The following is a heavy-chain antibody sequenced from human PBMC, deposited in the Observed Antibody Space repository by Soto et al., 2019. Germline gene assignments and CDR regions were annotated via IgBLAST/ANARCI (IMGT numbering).Heavy chain of an antibody. Sequence: SETLSLTCTVSGGSIDSYYWTWIRQPPGKGLEWIGYVYYTGTTTYSPSLKSRVTVSVDTSMNQISLKLSSVTAADTAFYYCARLGGYYQSLDTWGQGTLVTVSS. D-gene: IGHD3-22*01. CDR3: ARLGGYYQSLDT. V-gene: IGHV4-59*08. CDR1: GGSIDSYY. CDR2: VYYTGTT. J-gene: IGHJ5*02.